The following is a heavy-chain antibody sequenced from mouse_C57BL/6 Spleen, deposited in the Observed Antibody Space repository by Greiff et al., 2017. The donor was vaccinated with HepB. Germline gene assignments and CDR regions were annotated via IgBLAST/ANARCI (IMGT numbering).Heavy chain of an antibody. Sequence: VQLQQSGAELGKPGASGKLSCTASGFNSKDYNMHGVMQWTEQGLEWIGRIDPEDGETKYAPKFQGKATIPADTSSNTAYLQLSSLTSEDTAVYYYASLSAHWGQGTLVTVSA. CDR1: GFNSKDYN. V-gene: IGHV14-2*01. CDR2: IDPEDGET. CDR3: ASLSAH. J-gene: IGHJ3*01.